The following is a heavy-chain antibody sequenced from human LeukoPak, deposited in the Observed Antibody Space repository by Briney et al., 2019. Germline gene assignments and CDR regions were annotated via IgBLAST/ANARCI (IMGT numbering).Heavy chain of an antibody. Sequence: GGSLRLSCAASGFTFSSYAMRWVRQAPGKGLEWVLAIGSGSGGTTIYADSVKGRFTISRDNSKNTLYLQMSSLRGEGTAVYYCAKNYESGRGVPYGMDVWGQGTTVTVSS. CDR2: IGSGSGGTT. V-gene: IGHV3-23*01. CDR1: GFTFSSYA. J-gene: IGHJ6*02. D-gene: IGHD3-10*01. CDR3: AKNYESGRGVPYGMDV.